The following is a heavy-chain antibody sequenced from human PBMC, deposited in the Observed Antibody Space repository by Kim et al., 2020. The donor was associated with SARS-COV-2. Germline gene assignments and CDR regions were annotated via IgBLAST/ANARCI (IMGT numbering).Heavy chain of an antibody. V-gene: IGHV4-34*01. CDR3: ARPSVRQLVRPRWWFDP. J-gene: IGHJ5*02. CDR2: INHSGST. D-gene: IGHD6-13*01. Sequence: SETLSLTCAVYGGSFSGYDWSWIRQPPGKGLEWIGEINHSGSTNYNSSLKSRVTISVDTSKNQFSLKLSSVTAADTAVYYCARPSVRQLVRPRWWFDPWG. CDR1: GGSFSGYD.